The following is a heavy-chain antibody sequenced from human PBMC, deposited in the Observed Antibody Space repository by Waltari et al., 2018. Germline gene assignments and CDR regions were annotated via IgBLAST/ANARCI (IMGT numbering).Heavy chain of an antibody. CDR1: GFTFSSYE. CDR2: ISSSGSTI. Sequence: EVQLVESGGGLVQPGGSLRLSCAASGFTFSSYEMNWVRQAPGKGLEWVSYISSSGSTIYYADSVKGRFTISRDNAKNSLYLQMNSLRAEDTAVYYCARTPNTAGGYGMDVWGQGTTVTVSS. V-gene: IGHV3-48*03. D-gene: IGHD4-17*01. J-gene: IGHJ6*02. CDR3: ARTPNTAGGYGMDV.